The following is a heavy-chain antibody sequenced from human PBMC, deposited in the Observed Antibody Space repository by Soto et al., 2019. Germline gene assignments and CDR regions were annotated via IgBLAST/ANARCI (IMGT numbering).Heavy chain of an antibody. Sequence: EVKLVESGGGLVQPGGSLRLSCAASGFTFSSYSMNWVRQAPGKGLEWVSYISSSSSTIYYADSVKGRFTISRDNAKNSLYLQMNSLRAEDTAVYYCARVKGGYDLDYWGQGTLVTVSS. D-gene: IGHD5-12*01. J-gene: IGHJ4*02. CDR3: ARVKGGYDLDY. CDR2: ISSSSSTI. CDR1: GFTFSSYS. V-gene: IGHV3-48*01.